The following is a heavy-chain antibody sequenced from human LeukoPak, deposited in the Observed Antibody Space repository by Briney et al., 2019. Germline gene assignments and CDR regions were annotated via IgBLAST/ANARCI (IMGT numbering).Heavy chain of an antibody. J-gene: IGHJ4*02. CDR3: ASGCRIQLWFCFDY. CDR2: IYYSGST. CDR1: GGSISSGGYY. V-gene: IGHV4-31*03. D-gene: IGHD5-18*01. Sequence: PSETLSLTCTVSGGSISSGGYYWSWIRQHPGKGLEWIGYIYYSGSTYYNPSLKSRVTISVDTSKNQFSLKLSSVTAADTAVYYCASGCRIQLWFCFDYWGQGTLVTVSS.